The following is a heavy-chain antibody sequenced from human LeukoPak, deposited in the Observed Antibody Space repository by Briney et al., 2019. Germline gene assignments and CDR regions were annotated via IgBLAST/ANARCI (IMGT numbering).Heavy chain of an antibody. CDR3: AREITTSYYYDSSGYIDY. Sequence: NPGGSLRLSCAASGFTFSSYSMNWVRQAPGKGLEWVSSISSSSSYIYYADSVKGRFTISRDNAKNSLYLQMNSLRAEDTAVYYCAREITTSYYYDSSGYIDYWGQGTLVTVSS. V-gene: IGHV3-21*01. D-gene: IGHD3-22*01. CDR1: GFTFSSYS. J-gene: IGHJ4*02. CDR2: ISSSSSYI.